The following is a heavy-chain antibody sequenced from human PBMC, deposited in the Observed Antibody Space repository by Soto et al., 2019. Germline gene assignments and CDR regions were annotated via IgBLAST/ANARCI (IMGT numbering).Heavy chain of an antibody. CDR2: IYYSGST. Sequence: PSETLSLTCTVSGGSISSSSYYWGWIRQPPGKGLEWIGSIYYSGSTYYNPSLKSRVTISVDTSKNQFSPKLNSVSAADTAVYYCARVYDSSAYYPFLFDYWGQGTLVTVSS. D-gene: IGHD3-22*01. J-gene: IGHJ4*02. V-gene: IGHV4-39*01. CDR1: GGSISSSSYY. CDR3: ARVYDSSAYYPFLFDY.